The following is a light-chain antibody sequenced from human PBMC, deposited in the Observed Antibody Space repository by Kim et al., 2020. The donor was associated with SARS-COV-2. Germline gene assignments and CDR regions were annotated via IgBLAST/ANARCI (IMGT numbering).Light chain of an antibody. CDR2: SAS. V-gene: IGKV3-20*01. CDR1: QSVCSNC. J-gene: IGKJ2*01. Sequence: VLTQSPGTLSLSPGERATLSCRASQSVCSNCLAWYQQKPGQAPRLLIYSASTRATAIPDRFSGSGSGTDFTLSISRLELEDSAVYYCQQYGIAPPYTFGQGTKLEI. CDR3: QQYGIAPPYT.